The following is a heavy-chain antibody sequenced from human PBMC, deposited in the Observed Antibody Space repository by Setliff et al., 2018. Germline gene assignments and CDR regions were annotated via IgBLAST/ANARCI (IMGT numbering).Heavy chain of an antibody. CDR1: GGSISSYY. Sequence: SESLSLTCTVSGGSISSYYWGWIRQPPGKGLEWIGRIHYSGTTYSNASLASRLTISVDTSKNQFSLKLTSVTAADTAVYYCARTGTYRYFDYWGQGTLVTVSS. CDR2: IHYSGTT. CDR3: ARTGTYRYFDY. V-gene: IGHV4-39*01. J-gene: IGHJ4*02. D-gene: IGHD1-1*01.